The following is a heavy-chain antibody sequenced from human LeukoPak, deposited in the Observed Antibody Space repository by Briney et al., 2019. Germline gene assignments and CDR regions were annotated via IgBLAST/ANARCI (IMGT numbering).Heavy chain of an antibody. Sequence: GGSLRLSCAASGFTVSSNYMSWVRQDPGKGLEWVSVIYSGGSTYYADSVKGRFTISRDNSKNTLYLQMNSLRAEDTAVYYCATHGYSSGWYYRFDYYYGMDVWGKGTTVTVSS. CDR3: ATHGYSSGWYYRFDYYYGMDV. D-gene: IGHD6-19*01. V-gene: IGHV3-53*01. CDR1: GFTVSSNY. J-gene: IGHJ6*04. CDR2: IYSGGST.